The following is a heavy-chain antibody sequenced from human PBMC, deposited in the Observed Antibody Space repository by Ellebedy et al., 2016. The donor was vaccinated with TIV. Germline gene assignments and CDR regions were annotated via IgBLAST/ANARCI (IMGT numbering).Heavy chain of an antibody. D-gene: IGHD4-17*01. Sequence: KVSCKGSGYSFTGYWITWVRQMPGKGLEWMGRIDPSDSYTNNRPSFQGHVTISADKSISTAYLQWSSLKASDTAMYYCARHARAEYGDYQRPYWYFDLWGRGTLFTVSS. CDR1: GYSFTGYW. J-gene: IGHJ2*01. CDR3: ARHARAEYGDYQRPYWYFDL. CDR2: IDPSDSYT. V-gene: IGHV5-10-1*01.